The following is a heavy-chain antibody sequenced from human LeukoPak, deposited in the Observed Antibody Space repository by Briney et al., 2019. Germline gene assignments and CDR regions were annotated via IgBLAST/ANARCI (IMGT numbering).Heavy chain of an antibody. CDR2: IIPILGIP. CDR1: GGTFSSYS. V-gene: IGHV1-69*04. D-gene: IGHD2-2*01. Sequence: ASVQVSCQASGGTFSSYSISWVRQAPGQGLDWMGRIIPILGIPNFAQRCQGIVTITPDKSIRTAYMQLSGLSAEDTAVYYCARDTRALYCSSTSCYLNWFAPGGQRTLVTVS. J-gene: IGHJ5*02. CDR3: ARDTRALYCSSTSCYLNWFAP.